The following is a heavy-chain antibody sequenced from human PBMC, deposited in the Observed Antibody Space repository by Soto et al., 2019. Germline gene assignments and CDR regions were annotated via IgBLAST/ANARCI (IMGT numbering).Heavy chain of an antibody. V-gene: IGHV4-39*07. Sequence: PSETLSLTCAVSGGSIISSSYYWSWIRQPPGKGLEWIGEINHSGSTNYNPSLKSRVTISVDTSKNQVSLKLSSVTAADTAVYYCARVSGIYYYVMDVWGQGTTVTVSS. CDR1: GGSIISSSYY. D-gene: IGHD3-10*01. J-gene: IGHJ6*02. CDR2: INHSGST. CDR3: ARVSGIYYYVMDV.